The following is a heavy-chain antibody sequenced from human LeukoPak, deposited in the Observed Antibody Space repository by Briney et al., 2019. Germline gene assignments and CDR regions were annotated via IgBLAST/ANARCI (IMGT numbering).Heavy chain of an antibody. CDR2: ISSNSNYI. D-gene: IGHD5-24*01. V-gene: IGHV3-21*01. J-gene: IGHJ4*02. CDR1: GFTFSSFS. Sequence: GGSLRLSCAASGFTFSSFSISWVRQAPGKGLEWVSYISSNSNYIYYADSVKGRFTISRDNVKNSLYLQMNSLRAEDTGVYYCARDKEMATSQLEYWGQGTLVTVSS. CDR3: ARDKEMATSQLEY.